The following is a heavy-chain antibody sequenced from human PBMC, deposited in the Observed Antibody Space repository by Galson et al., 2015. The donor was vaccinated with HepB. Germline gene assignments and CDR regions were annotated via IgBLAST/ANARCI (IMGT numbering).Heavy chain of an antibody. V-gene: IGHV3-74*01. Sequence: SLRLACAVSGFTFSGHWMHWVRQFPGKGLVWVSRGNSDGSSTSYADSARGRFTISRDNAKNTLYLQMNSLRGEDTAVYYCARGSTNGFKALDHWGQGTLVTVSS. CDR1: GFTFSGHW. D-gene: IGHD5-24*01. CDR2: GNSDGSST. J-gene: IGHJ4*02. CDR3: ARGSTNGFKALDH.